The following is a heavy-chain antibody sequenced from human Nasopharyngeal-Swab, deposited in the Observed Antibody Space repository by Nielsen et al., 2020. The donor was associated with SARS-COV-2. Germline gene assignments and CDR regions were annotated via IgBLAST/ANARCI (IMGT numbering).Heavy chain of an antibody. Sequence: SVKVSCKASGGTFSSYAISWVRQAPGQGLAWMGGIIPIFGTANYAQKFQGRVTITADESTSTAYIELSSLRSEDTAVYYCAREGAAVAGDWYFDLWGRGTLVTVSS. CDR2: IIPIFGTA. J-gene: IGHJ2*01. D-gene: IGHD6-19*01. CDR1: GGTFSSYA. V-gene: IGHV1-69*13. CDR3: AREGAAVAGDWYFDL.